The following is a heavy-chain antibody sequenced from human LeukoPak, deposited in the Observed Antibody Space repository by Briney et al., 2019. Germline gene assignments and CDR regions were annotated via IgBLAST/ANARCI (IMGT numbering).Heavy chain of an antibody. CDR2: IYSGGDT. V-gene: IGHV3-53*01. CDR3: AGGIHPLDY. J-gene: IGHJ4*02. D-gene: IGHD5-18*01. CDR1: GFTLSSNY. Sequence: PGGSLRLSCAASGFTLSSNYMSWVRQATGKGLEWLSVIYSGGDTYYADSVKGRFTISRDNSKNTLYLQMNSLRAEDTAMYYCAGGIHPLDYWGQGTLVTVSS.